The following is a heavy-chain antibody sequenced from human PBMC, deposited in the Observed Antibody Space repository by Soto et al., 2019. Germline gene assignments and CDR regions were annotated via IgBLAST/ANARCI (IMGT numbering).Heavy chain of an antibody. V-gene: IGHV3-30-3*01. CDR1: GFTFSSYA. CDR2: ISYDGSNK. CDR3: ASAPRYSSSWYGYFQH. D-gene: IGHD6-13*01. J-gene: IGHJ1*01. Sequence: QVQLVESGGGVVQPGRSLRLSCAASGFTFSSYAMHWVRQAPGKGLEWVAVISYDGSNKYYADSVKGRFTISRDNSKNTLYLQMNSLRAEDTAVYDCASAPRYSSSWYGYFQHWGQGTLVTVSS.